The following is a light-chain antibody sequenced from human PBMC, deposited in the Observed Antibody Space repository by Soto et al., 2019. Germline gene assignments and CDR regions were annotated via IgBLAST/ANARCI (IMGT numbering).Light chain of an antibody. CDR2: GAS. Sequence: EIVLTQSPGTLSLSPGERATLSCRASQSVSSSYLAWYQQKPGQAPRLLIYGASIRATGVPATFSGSGSGTEFTLSISSLQSEHLGVYYCQQDSSWPLTFGGGTKV. CDR3: QQDSSWPLT. CDR1: QSVSSSY. V-gene: IGKV3-20*01. J-gene: IGKJ4*01.